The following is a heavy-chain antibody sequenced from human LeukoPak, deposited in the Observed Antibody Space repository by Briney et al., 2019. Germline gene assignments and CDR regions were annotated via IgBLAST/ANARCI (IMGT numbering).Heavy chain of an antibody. V-gene: IGHV4-39*02. J-gene: IGHJ5*02. CDR2: IFYTGST. CDR3: ARGVRIAASGTWFDP. D-gene: IGHD6-13*01. Sequence: SETLSLTCSVSSGSISSPLHYWGWIRQPPGKGLEWIGSIFYTGSTYYNPSLKSRATISLDTSKNHFSLRLTSVAAADTAVYYCARGVRIAASGTWFDPWGQGTLVTVSS. CDR1: SGSISSPLHY.